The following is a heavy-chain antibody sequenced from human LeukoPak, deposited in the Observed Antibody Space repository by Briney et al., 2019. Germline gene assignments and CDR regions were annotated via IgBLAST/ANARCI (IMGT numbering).Heavy chain of an antibody. CDR3: ARVRDGGSDAFDI. D-gene: IGHD2-15*01. CDR2: INHSGST. Sequence: PSETLSLTCAVYGGSFSGYYWSWIRQPPGKGLEWIGEINHSGSTNYNPSLKRRVTISVDTSKNQFSLKLSSVTAADTAVYYCARVRDGGSDAFDIWGQGTMVTVSS. J-gene: IGHJ3*02. V-gene: IGHV4-34*01. CDR1: GGSFSGYY.